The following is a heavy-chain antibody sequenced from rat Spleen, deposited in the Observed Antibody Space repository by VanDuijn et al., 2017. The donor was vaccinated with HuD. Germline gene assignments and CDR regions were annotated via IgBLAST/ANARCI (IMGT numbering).Heavy chain of an antibody. V-gene: IGHV5S23*01. CDR2: ISTGDDDT. J-gene: IGHJ2*01. D-gene: IGHD4-3*01. CDR3: TTGVY. CDR1: GFTFSDFD. Sequence: EVQLVESGGGLVQPGRSLKLSCAASGFTFSDFDMAWVRQAPTKGLEWVASISTGDDDTYYRDSVKGRFTISRDDAKSTLYLQMDSLRSEDTATYYCTTGVYWGQGVMVTVSS.